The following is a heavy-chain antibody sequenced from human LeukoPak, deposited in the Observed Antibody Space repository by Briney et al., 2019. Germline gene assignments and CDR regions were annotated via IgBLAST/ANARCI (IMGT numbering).Heavy chain of an antibody. J-gene: IGHJ4*02. Sequence: GGSLRLSCAASGFTFSSYWMIWVRQAPGKGLEWVANIKQDGSEKYYVDSVKGRFTISRDNAKNSLDLQMNSLRAEDTAVYYCARYYDFWCGYYRGIDYWGQGTLVTVSS. CDR2: IKQDGSEK. D-gene: IGHD3-3*01. CDR3: ARYYDFWCGYYRGIDY. V-gene: IGHV3-7*01. CDR1: GFTFSSYW.